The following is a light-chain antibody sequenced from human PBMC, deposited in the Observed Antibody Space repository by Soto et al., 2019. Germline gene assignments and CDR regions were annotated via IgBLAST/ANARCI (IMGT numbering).Light chain of an antibody. V-gene: IGKV1-5*01. CDR1: QSITIW. J-gene: IGKJ1*01. CDR2: DAS. Sequence: DLPMTQSPSTLSVSVGDSVTITCRASQSITIWLAWYQQKPGRAPTLLIYDASSLEGGVPSRFSGSGSGTEFTLTISGLKPDDSATYYCQQYYSYWTFGQGTKVDIK. CDR3: QQYYSYWT.